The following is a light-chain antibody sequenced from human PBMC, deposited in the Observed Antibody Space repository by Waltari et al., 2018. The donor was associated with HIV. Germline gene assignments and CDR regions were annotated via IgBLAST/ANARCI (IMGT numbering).Light chain of an antibody. CDR3: HSYDRSLGGSV. J-gene: IGLJ3*02. CDR1: SPNIGAGYD. Sequence: QSVLTQPPSVSGAPGQRVTISCTGDSPNIGAGYDVHWYRQLPGTAPKLLISDNVNRPSGVPDRFSESTSGTSASLSITGLQAEDEADYYCHSYDRSLGGSVFGGGTKVTVL. CDR2: DNV. V-gene: IGLV1-40*01.